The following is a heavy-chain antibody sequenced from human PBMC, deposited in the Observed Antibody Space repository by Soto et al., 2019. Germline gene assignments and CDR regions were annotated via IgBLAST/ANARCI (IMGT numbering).Heavy chain of an antibody. V-gene: IGHV3-66*01. Sequence: GGSLRLSCAASGFTFSSYAMSWVRQAPGKGLEWVSVIYTGGSTYYADSVKGRFTISRDNSKNTLYLQMNSLRAEDTAVYYCARDYGGSGRFDYWGQGTLVTVSS. J-gene: IGHJ4*02. CDR2: IYTGGST. CDR3: ARDYGGSGRFDY. D-gene: IGHD4-17*01. CDR1: GFTFSSYA.